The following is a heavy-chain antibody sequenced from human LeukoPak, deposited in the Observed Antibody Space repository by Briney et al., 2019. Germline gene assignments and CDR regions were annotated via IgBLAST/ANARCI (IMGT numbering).Heavy chain of an antibody. J-gene: IGHJ4*02. Sequence: EASVKVSCKASGYTFTSYDINWVRQATGQGLEWMGWMNPNSGNTGYAQKFQGRATMTRNTSISTAYMELSSLRSEDTAVYYCASGSGSPPFDYWGQGTLVTVSS. CDR1: GYTFTSYD. CDR3: ASGSGSPPFDY. D-gene: IGHD3-10*01. CDR2: MNPNSGNT. V-gene: IGHV1-8*01.